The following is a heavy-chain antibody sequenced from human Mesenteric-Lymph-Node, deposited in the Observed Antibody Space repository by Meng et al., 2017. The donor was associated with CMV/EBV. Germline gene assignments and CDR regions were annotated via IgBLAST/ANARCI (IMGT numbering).Heavy chain of an antibody. D-gene: IGHD2-21*01. CDR1: GYTFTGYH. J-gene: IGHJ4*02. CDR2: INPNSGDT. V-gene: IGHV1-2*02. CDR3: ARSYLGY. Sequence: ASVKVSCKASGYTFTGYHMHWVRQAPGQGPEWMGWINPNSGDTNYAHKFQGRVTMARDTSITTAYMELSGLRSDDTAIYYCARSYLGYWGQGTLVTVSS.